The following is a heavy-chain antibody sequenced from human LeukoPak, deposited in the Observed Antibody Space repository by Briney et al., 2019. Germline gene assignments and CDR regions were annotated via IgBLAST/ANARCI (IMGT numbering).Heavy chain of an antibody. D-gene: IGHD1-26*01. CDR3: AKDILSGSYVGYFDY. J-gene: IGHJ4*02. CDR1: GFTFDDYA. CDR2: ISWNSGSI. V-gene: IGHV3-9*03. Sequence: GRSLRLSCVASGFTFDDYAMHWVRQAPGKGLERVSGISWNSGSIGYADSVKGRFTISRDNAKNSLYLQMNSLRAEDMALYYCAKDILSGSYVGYFDYWGQGTLVTVSS.